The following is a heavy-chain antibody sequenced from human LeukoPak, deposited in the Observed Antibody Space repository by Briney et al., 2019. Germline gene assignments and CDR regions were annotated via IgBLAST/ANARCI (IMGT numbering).Heavy chain of an antibody. CDR1: GGSFSGYY. V-gene: IGHV4-38-2*01. CDR2: IYHSGST. D-gene: IGHD3-9*01. CDR3: ARAVGSFDWLPLFDF. Sequence: PSETLSLTCAVYGGSFSGYYWGWIRQPPGKGLEWIGSIYHSGSTYYNPSLKSRVTISVDTSKNQFSLKLSSVTAADTAVYYCARAVGSFDWLPLFDFWGQGALVTVSS. J-gene: IGHJ4*02.